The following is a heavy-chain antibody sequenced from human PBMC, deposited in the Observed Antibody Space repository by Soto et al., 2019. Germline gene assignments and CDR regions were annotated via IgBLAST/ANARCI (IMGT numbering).Heavy chain of an antibody. D-gene: IGHD3-9*01. CDR3: ARGSKAPSRGSEILAF. CDR2: ITDTGGDA. J-gene: IGHJ4*02. V-gene: IGHV3-23*01. Sequence: EVQLLESGGDLIQPGGSLRLSCVASGITFGSRAMSWVRQAPGEGLEWVSTITDTGGDAKYADSVRGRFTISRDNSKKPLYRKRSSLRPDASAVFFGARGSKAPSRGSEILAFGGRGPLVPVSS. CDR1: GITFGSRA.